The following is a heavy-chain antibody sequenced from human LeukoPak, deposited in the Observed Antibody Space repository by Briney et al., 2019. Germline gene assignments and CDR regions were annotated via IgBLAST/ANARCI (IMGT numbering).Heavy chain of an antibody. Sequence: SETLSLTCAVYGGSFSGYYWSWIRQPPGKGLEWIGEINHSGSTNYNPSLKSRVTISVDTSKNQFSLKLSSVTAADTAVYYCARGSSGSGWYGEYFQHWGQGTLVTVSS. CDR2: INHSGST. V-gene: IGHV4-34*01. J-gene: IGHJ1*01. CDR1: GGSFSGYY. D-gene: IGHD6-19*01. CDR3: ARGSSGSGWYGEYFQH.